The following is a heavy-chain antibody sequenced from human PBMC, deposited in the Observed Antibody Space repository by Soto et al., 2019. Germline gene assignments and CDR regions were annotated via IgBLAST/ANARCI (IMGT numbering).Heavy chain of an antibody. D-gene: IGHD4-17*01. CDR3: ARRSVTTYHYFDY. V-gene: IGHV3-21*01. CDR2: IGAGPRNV. J-gene: IGHJ4*02. CDR1: GLTFSSYD. Sequence: EVPVVESGGGLVKPGGSLRLSCAASGLTFSSYDWNWVRQAPGKGLEWVSSIGAGPRNVYYADSVRGRFTISRDDAKNSLYLQMNSLRVEDTALYYCARRSVTTYHYFDYWGQGTLVTVSS.